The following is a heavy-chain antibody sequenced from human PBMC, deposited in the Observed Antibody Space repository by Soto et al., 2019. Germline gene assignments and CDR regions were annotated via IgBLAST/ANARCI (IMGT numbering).Heavy chain of an antibody. CDR3: ARGYCTNGVCYTSYYYGMDV. J-gene: IGHJ6*02. D-gene: IGHD2-8*01. CDR2: IYSGGST. V-gene: IGHV3-53*01. Sequence: PGGSLRLSCAASGFTVSSNYMSWVRQAPGKGLEWVSVIYSGGSTYYADSVKGRFTISRDNSKNTLYLQMNSLRAEDTAVYYCARGYCTNGVCYTSYYYGMDVWGQGTTVTVSS. CDR1: GFTVSSNY.